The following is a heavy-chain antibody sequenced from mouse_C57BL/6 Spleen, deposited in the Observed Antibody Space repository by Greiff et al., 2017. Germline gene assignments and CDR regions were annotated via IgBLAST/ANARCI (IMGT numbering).Heavy chain of an antibody. Sequence: VQLQQSGPVLVKPGASVKMSCKASGYTFTDYYMNWVKQSHGQSLEWIGVINPYNGGTSYNQKFKGKATLTVDKASSTAYRELNSLTSEDSAVYYCARGGITTVVDYWYFDVWGTGTTVTVSS. CDR1: GYTFTDYY. D-gene: IGHD1-1*01. CDR3: ARGGITTVVDYWYFDV. J-gene: IGHJ1*03. CDR2: INPYNGGT. V-gene: IGHV1-19*01.